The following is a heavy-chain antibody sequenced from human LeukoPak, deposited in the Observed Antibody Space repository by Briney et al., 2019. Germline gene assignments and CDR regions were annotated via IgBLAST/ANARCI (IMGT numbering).Heavy chain of an antibody. CDR3: AKHLRATNTYIFFGLDV. CDR1: IFTLNDYA. CDR2: ISDRGYST. V-gene: IGHV3-23*01. J-gene: IGHJ6*02. Sequence: GGSLRPSCAPSIFTLNDYAMNWVRQAPGNGLGWVSSISDRGYSTYYAVYVKGRFTISRDNAKHSLYLQMTSLRPEDTALYYCAKHLRATNTYIFFGLDVWGQGTTVTVSS. D-gene: IGHD1-26*01.